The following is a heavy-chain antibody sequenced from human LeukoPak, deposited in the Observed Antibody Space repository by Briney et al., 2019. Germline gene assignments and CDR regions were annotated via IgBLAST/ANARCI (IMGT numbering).Heavy chain of an antibody. CDR2: ISSSGDTI. D-gene: IGHD3-3*01. Sequence: PGGSLRLSCAASEFTSSSYEMNWVRQAPGKGLEWVSYISSSGDTIYYADSVKGRFTISRDNAKNSLYLQLNSLRAEDTAVYYCARVPRSSRIPIFRWGQGTLVTVSS. CDR3: ARVPRSSRIPIFR. V-gene: IGHV3-48*03. J-gene: IGHJ4*02. CDR1: EFTSSSYE.